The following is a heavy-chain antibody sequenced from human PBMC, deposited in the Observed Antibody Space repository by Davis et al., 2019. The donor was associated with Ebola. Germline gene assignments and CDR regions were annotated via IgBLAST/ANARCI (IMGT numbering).Heavy chain of an antibody. J-gene: IGHJ3*02. CDR1: GDSVSSGG. CDR3: ARGWLRTGLDI. D-gene: IGHD5-24*01. Sequence: PSETLSLTCAISGDSVSSGGWNWIRQSPSRGLEWLGRTYYSSKWYNDYAASVKSRITVNPDTSKNQFSLQLNSVTPEDTAVYYCARGWLRTGLDIWGQGTMVIVSS. V-gene: IGHV6-1*01. CDR2: TYYSSKWYN.